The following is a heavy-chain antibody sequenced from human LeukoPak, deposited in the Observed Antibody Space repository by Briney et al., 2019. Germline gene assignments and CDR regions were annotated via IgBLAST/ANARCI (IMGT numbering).Heavy chain of an antibody. J-gene: IGHJ6*03. Sequence: PGGSLRLSCAASGFTFSSYEMNWVRQAPGKGLEWVSYISSSGSTIYYADSVKGRFTISRDNAENTLYLQMNSPRAEDTAVYYCARGGYYSYYMDVWGKGTTVTVS. CDR2: ISSSGSTI. CDR1: GFTFSSYE. V-gene: IGHV3-48*03. CDR3: ARGGYYSYYMDV.